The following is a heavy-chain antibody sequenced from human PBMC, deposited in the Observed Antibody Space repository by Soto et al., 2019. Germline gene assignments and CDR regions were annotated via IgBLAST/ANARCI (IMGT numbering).Heavy chain of an antibody. CDR2: ISYDGSNK. Sequence: GGSLILSCAASGFTFSSYGMQWVRQAPGKGLEWVAVISYDGSNKYYADSVKGRFTISRDNSKNTLYLQMNSLRAEDTAAYYCAKTHNYYDSSGYYYYFDYWGQGT. D-gene: IGHD3-22*01. J-gene: IGHJ4*02. CDR3: AKTHNYYDSSGYYYYFDY. V-gene: IGHV3-30*18. CDR1: GFTFSSYG.